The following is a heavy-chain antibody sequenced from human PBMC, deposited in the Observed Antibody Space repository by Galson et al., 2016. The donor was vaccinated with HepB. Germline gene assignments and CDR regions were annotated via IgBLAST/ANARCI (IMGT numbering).Heavy chain of an antibody. CDR1: GFIFSSFV. J-gene: IGHJ6*02. D-gene: IGHD3-10*01. CDR2: ISSDGSNK. V-gene: IGHV3-30*09. Sequence: CAASGFIFSSFVVHWVRQAPGKGLEWVAVISSDGSNKNYADSVKGRFAISRDNSKKTLDLQMNSLRAEDTAVYYCARDPGQPEFYYYGMDVWGQGTTVTVSS. CDR3: ARDPGQPEFYYYGMDV.